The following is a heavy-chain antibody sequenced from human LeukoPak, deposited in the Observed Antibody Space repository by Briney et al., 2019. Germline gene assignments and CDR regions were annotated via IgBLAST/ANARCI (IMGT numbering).Heavy chain of an antibody. Sequence: PGRSLRLSCAASGFTFSSYGMHWVRQAPGKGLEWVAVIWYDGSNKYYADSVKGRFTISRDNSKNTLYLQMNSLRAEDTAVYYCARDQAAMKSYYYYGMDVWGKGTTVTVSS. CDR3: ARDQAAMKSYYYYGMDV. CDR2: IWYDGSNK. CDR1: GFTFSSYG. V-gene: IGHV3-33*08. J-gene: IGHJ6*04. D-gene: IGHD5-18*01.